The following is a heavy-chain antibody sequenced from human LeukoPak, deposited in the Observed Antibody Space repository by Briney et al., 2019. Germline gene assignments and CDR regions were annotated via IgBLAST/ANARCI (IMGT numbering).Heavy chain of an antibody. J-gene: IGHJ3*01. CDR1: EFILSDYA. D-gene: IGHD3-22*01. CDR2: IDKTTYPT. Sequence: GGFLRLSCAASEFILSDYAMGWVRQAPGKGLEWVSTIDKTTYPTFYADSVKGRFTISRDNSKNTLYLQMSSLRADDTAVYFCAKRPRDCSGYYLGAFDGWGQGTTVTVS. CDR3: AKRPRDCSGYYLGAFDG. V-gene: IGHV3-23*05.